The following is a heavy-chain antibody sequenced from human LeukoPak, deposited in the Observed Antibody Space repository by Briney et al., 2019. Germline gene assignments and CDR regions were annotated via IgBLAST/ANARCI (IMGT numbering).Heavy chain of an antibody. J-gene: IGHJ4*02. D-gene: IGHD3-22*01. CDR2: IYSGGST. CDR3: ARNYYDSSGYYRFDY. Sequence: PGGSLRLSCAASGFTVSSNYMSWVRQAPGKGLEWVSVIYSGGSTYYADSVKGRFTISRDSSKNTLYLQMNSLRAEDTAVYYCARNYYDSSGYYRFDYWGQGTLVTVSS. V-gene: IGHV3-53*01. CDR1: GFTVSSNY.